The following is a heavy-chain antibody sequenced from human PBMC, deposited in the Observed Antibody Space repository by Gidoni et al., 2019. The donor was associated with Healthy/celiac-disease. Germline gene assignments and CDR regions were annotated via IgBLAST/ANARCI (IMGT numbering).Heavy chain of an antibody. CDR2: IWYDGSNK. J-gene: IGHJ4*02. Sequence: QVQLVESGGGVAQPVRSLGLTCAASGFTCSSYGMHWVRQAPGKGLAWLAVIWYDGSNKYYAGSVKGRFTISRDNSKNTLYLQMNSLRAEDTAVYYCARPYGDYEYYFDYWGQGTLVTVSS. V-gene: IGHV3-33*01. CDR3: ARPYGDYEYYFDY. CDR1: GFTCSSYG. D-gene: IGHD4-17*01.